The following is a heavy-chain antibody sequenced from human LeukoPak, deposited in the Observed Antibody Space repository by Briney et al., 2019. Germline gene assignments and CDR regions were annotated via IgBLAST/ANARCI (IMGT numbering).Heavy chain of an antibody. J-gene: IGHJ4*02. CDR1: GGSFSGYY. Sequence: PSETLSLTCAVYGGSFSGYYWSWIRQPPGKGLEWIGEINHSGSTNYNPSLKSRVTISVDTSKNQFSLKLSSVTAADTAVYYCASGSTRSLFDYWGQGTLVTVSS. D-gene: IGHD2-2*01. CDR2: INHSGST. V-gene: IGHV4-34*01. CDR3: ASGSTRSLFDY.